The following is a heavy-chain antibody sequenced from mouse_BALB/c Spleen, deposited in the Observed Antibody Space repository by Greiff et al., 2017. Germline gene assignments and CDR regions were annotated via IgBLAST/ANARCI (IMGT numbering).Heavy chain of an antibody. D-gene: IGHD2-10*01. J-gene: IGHJ3*01. CDR3: ARSPAYYGNAWFAY. CDR1: GYSITSDYA. CDR2: ISYSGST. Sequence: EVKLLESGPGLVKPSQSLSLTCTVTGYSITSDYAWNWIRQFPGNKLEWMGYISYSGSTSYNPSLKSRISITRDTSKNQFFLQLNSVTTEDTATYYCARSPAYYGNAWFAYWGQGTLVTVSA. V-gene: IGHV3-2*02.